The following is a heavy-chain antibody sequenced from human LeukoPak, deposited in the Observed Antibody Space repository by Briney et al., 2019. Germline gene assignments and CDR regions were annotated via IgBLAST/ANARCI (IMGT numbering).Heavy chain of an antibody. CDR3: ARGPIIRIDY. CDR2: INPNSGGT. Sequence: ASVKVTCKASGYTLTDYYMHWVRQAPGQGLEWMGWINPNSGGTNYAQKFQGRVTMTRDTSISTAYMELSRLRSDDTAVYYCARGPIIRIDYWGQGTLVTVSS. D-gene: IGHD3-10*01. V-gene: IGHV1-2*02. CDR1: GYTLTDYY. J-gene: IGHJ4*02.